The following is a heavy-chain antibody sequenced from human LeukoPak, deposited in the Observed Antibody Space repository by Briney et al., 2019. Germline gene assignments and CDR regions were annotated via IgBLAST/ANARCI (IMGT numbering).Heavy chain of an antibody. CDR3: AREESYDYGDYGFGYFDY. J-gene: IGHJ4*02. CDR2: IKQDGSEK. D-gene: IGHD4-17*01. CDR1: GFTFSSYW. V-gene: IGHV3-7*01. Sequence: GSLRLSCAASGFTFSSYWMSWVRQAPGKGLGWVANIKQDGSEKYYVDSVKGRFTISRDNAKNSLYLQMNSLRAEDTAVYYCAREESYDYGDYGFGYFDYWGQGTLVTVSS.